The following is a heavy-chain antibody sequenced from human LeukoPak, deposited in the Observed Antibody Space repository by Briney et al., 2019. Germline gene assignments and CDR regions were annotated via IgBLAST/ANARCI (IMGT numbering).Heavy chain of an antibody. D-gene: IGHD2-15*01. CDR2: ISWNSGSI. Sequence: GGSLRLSCAASGFTFSSHWMHWVRQAPGKGLEWVSGISWNSGSIGYADSVKGRFTISRDNAKNSLYLQMNSLRAEDTALYYCAKDGGSAAHDAFDIWGQGTMVTVSS. CDR1: GFTFSSHW. J-gene: IGHJ3*02. CDR3: AKDGGSAAHDAFDI. V-gene: IGHV3-9*01.